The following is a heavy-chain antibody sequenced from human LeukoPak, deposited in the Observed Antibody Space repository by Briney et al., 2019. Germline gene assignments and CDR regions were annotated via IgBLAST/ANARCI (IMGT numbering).Heavy chain of an antibody. D-gene: IGHD3-3*01. CDR1: GGTFSSYA. CDR2: ISAYNGNT. V-gene: IGHV1-18*01. CDR3: ARGFLRELDY. J-gene: IGHJ4*02. Sequence: ASVKVSCKASGGTFSSYAISWVRQAPGQGLEWLGWISAYNGNTNYAQKLQGRVTMTTDTSTSTAYMELRSLRSDDTAVYYCARGFLRELDYWGQGTLVTVSS.